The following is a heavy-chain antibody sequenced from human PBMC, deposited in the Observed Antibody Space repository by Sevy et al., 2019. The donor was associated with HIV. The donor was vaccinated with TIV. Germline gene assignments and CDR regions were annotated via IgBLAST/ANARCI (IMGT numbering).Heavy chain of an antibody. V-gene: IGHV3-15*01. D-gene: IGHD3-16*01. Sequence: GGSLRLSCAASGFTFSNVWMSWVRQAPGKGLEWVAHFKSKADGARPDYAPPVRGRFTISRDDSKNTLYLQMNSLKTEDTAVYYCATGGSLFQHWGQGALVTVSS. J-gene: IGHJ1*01. CDR2: FKSKADGARP. CDR3: ATGGSLFQH. CDR1: GFTFSNVW.